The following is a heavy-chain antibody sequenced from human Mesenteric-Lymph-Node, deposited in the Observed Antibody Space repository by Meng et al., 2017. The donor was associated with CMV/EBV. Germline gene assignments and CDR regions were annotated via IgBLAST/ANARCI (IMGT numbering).Heavy chain of an antibody. CDR1: GYSFTTYW. J-gene: IGHJ4*02. D-gene: IGHD5-24*01. Sequence: GGSLKISCEASGYSFTTYWIGWVRQMPGKGLEWMAIICPGDSDTRYSPSFEGQVTISADKSISTAYLQWSSLKASDTAMYYCVRHRDGYNPFDYWGQGTLVTVSS. V-gene: IGHV5-51*01. CDR2: ICPGDSDT. CDR3: VRHRDGYNPFDY.